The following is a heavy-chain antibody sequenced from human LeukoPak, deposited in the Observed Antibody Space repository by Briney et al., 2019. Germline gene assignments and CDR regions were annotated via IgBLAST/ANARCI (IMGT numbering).Heavy chain of an antibody. D-gene: IGHD3-22*01. V-gene: IGHV3-49*03. CDR2: ISSKGKGGTT. J-gene: IGHJ4*02. Sequence: GRSLRLSCTASGFTFGDYDMSWFRQAPGKGLEWVGFISSKGKGGTTEYAAYVKGRFTILRDDSRSIAYLQMNSLKTEDTAVYYCAHDTSGYAYYFDYWGQGTLVTVSS. CDR1: GFTFGDYD. CDR3: AHDTSGYAYYFDY.